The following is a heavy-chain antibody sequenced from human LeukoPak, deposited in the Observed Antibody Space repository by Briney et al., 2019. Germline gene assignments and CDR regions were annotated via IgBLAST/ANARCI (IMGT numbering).Heavy chain of an antibody. CDR3: ARSGYCSSTSCAKPYYMDV. CDR1: GYTFSSYA. J-gene: IGHJ6*03. V-gene: IGHV1-69*05. CDR2: IIPIFGTA. Sequence: ASVKVSCKASGYTFSSYAISWVRQAPGQGLEWMGGIIPIFGTANYAQKFQGRVTITTDESTSTAYMELSSLRSEDTAVYYCARSGYCSSTSCAKPYYMDVWGKGTTVTVSS. D-gene: IGHD2-2*01.